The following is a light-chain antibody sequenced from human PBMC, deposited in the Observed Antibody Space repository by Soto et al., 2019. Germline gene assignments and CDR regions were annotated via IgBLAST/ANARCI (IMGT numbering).Light chain of an antibody. V-gene: IGKV3-20*01. CDR2: GAS. CDR1: QSVRSSY. Sequence: IVLTQSPGTLSLSPGERATLSCRASQSVRSSYLAWYQQKPGQAPRLLIYGASSRATGIPDRFSGSGSGKDFTLTISRLEPEDFTVFYCQQYGSSPITFGQGTRLEIK. J-gene: IGKJ5*01. CDR3: QQYGSSPIT.